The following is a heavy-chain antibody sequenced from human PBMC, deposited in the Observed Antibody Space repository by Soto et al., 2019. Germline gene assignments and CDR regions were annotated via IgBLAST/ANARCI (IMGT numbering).Heavy chain of an antibody. CDR3: ARRYSTGWFFDS. D-gene: IGHD2-8*02. CDR2: IHHTGST. Sequence: PSETLSLTCSVSGGSMTSYYWAWIRQPPGKGLECLGYIHHTGSTNYHPSLKSRVRMSVDTSKNQLSLEVRSVTPADTAIYYCARRYSTGWFFDSWGPGSLGTVS. J-gene: IGHJ4*02. V-gene: IGHV4-59*01. CDR1: GGSMTSYY.